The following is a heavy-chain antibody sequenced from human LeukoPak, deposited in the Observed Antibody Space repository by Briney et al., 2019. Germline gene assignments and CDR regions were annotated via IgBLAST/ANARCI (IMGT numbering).Heavy chain of an antibody. CDR2: ISSSSSYI. J-gene: IGHJ4*02. CDR3: ASVICSSTSCYLAPFDY. Sequence: GGSLRLSCAASGFTFSSYSMNCVRQAPGKGLEWVSSISSSSSYIYYADSVKGRFTISRDNAKNSLYLQMNSLRAEDTAVYYCASVICSSTSCYLAPFDYWGQGTLVTVSS. D-gene: IGHD2-2*01. CDR1: GFTFSSYS. V-gene: IGHV3-21*01.